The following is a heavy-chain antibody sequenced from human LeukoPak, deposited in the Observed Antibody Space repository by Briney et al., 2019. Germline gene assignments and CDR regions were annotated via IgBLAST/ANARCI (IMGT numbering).Heavy chain of an antibody. CDR2: ISAYNGDT. V-gene: IGHV1-18*01. CDR1: GYTFSSYG. D-gene: IGHD6-25*01. Sequence: ASVKVSCKASGYTFSSYGFSWVRQAPGQGLEWMGWISAYNGDTKYAQKLQGRVTMTTDTSTPTAYMELRSLRSDDTAVYYCARVAERHLDYYFDYWGQGTLVTVSS. J-gene: IGHJ4*02. CDR3: ARVAERHLDYYFDY.